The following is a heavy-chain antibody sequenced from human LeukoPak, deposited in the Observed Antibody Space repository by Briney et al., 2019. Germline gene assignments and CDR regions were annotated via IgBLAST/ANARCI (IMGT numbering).Heavy chain of an antibody. CDR3: AKGGSYPIDY. Sequence: GGSLRLSCAASGFTFSSYCMHWVRQAPGKGLVWVSRLNSDGSSTGYADSVKGRFTISRDNAKNTLYPQMNSLRAEDTAVYYCAKGGSYPIDYWGQGALVTVSS. J-gene: IGHJ4*02. CDR1: GFTFSSYC. CDR2: LNSDGSST. V-gene: IGHV3-74*01. D-gene: IGHD1-26*01.